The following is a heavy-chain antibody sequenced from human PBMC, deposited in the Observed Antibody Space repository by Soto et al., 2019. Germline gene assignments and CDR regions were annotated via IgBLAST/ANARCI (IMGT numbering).Heavy chain of an antibody. Sequence: EVQLLESGGGLVQPGGSLRLSCAASGFTFSDLSMTWVRQAPGKGLEWVSLIRGRGSTTSYADSVKGRFTVSRDYSRNTLELQMNSLRADDSAVYFCAKDPPRGGTGGAWFDYWGQGPLVTVSS. CDR2: IRGRGSTT. CDR1: GFTFSDLS. V-gene: IGHV3-23*01. J-gene: IGHJ4*02. CDR3: AKDPPRGGTGGAWFDY. D-gene: IGHD2-8*02.